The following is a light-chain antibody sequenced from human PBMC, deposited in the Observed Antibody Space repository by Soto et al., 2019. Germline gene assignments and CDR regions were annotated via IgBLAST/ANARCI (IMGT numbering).Light chain of an antibody. V-gene: IGKV1-5*01. CDR3: QQYNSYSGET. J-gene: IGKJ1*01. CDR2: DAS. Sequence: DIQMTQSPSALSASVGDRVTITCRASQSISGWLAWFQQKPGKAPKLLIYDASSLESGVPSRFSGSGSGTEFTLTISSLQPDDFATYYCQQYNSYSGETFGQGTKVDIK. CDR1: QSISGW.